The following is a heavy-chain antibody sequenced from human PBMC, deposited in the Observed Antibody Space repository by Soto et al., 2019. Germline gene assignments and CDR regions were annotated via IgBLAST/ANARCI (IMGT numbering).Heavy chain of an antibody. J-gene: IGHJ4*02. Sequence: SETLSLTCSVSGASIAGGSYYWSWVRQPPGKGLEWIGYVPSRGRPFYNPSLTSRGTISADSSKNQLSMQLTYVTDADTAVYYCVRDQYSGYDFAIWGQGHLVT. CDR3: VRDQYSGYDFAI. D-gene: IGHD5-12*01. CDR1: GASIAGGSYY. CDR2: VPSRGRP. V-gene: IGHV4-30-4*01.